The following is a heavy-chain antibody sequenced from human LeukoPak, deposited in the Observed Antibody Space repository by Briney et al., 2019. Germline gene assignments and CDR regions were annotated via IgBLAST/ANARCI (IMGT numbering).Heavy chain of an antibody. J-gene: IGHJ4*02. CDR3: ARGVPTGADYFDY. Sequence: GGSLRLSCAASGFTFSNYWMTWVRQAPGRGLEWVAVIKQDGSDKYYVDSVKGRFTISRDNAKNSLYLQMNSLRAEDTAVYYCARGVPTGADYFDYWGQGTLVTVSS. CDR2: IKQDGSDK. D-gene: IGHD2-8*02. CDR1: GFTFSNYW. V-gene: IGHV3-7*01.